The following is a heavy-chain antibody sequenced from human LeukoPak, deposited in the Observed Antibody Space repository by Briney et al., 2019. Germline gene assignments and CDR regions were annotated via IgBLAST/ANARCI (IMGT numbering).Heavy chain of an antibody. V-gene: IGHV4-61*02. D-gene: IGHD3-3*01. CDR3: ARSDTIFGVVIQNAHEFDY. CDR1: GGSISSGSYY. CDR2: IYTSGST. Sequence: PSETLSLTCTVSGGSISSGSYYWSWIRQPAGKGLEWIGRIYTSGSTNYNPSLKSRVTISVDTSKNQFSLKLSSVTAADTAVYYCARSDTIFGVVIQNAHEFDYWGQGTLVTVSS. J-gene: IGHJ4*02.